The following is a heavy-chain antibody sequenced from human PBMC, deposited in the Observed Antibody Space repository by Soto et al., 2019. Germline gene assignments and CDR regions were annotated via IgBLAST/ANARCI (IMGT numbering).Heavy chain of an antibody. CDR1: GCTFSSYA. Sequence: PGGSLRLSGAAAGCTFSSYAMHWVRQAPGKGLEWVAVISYDGSNKYYADSVKGRFTISRDNSKNTLYLQMNSLRAEDTAVYYCARLGEDIVVVPAANGMDVWGQGTTVTVSS. V-gene: IGHV3-30-3*01. D-gene: IGHD2-2*01. CDR2: ISYDGSNK. CDR3: ARLGEDIVVVPAANGMDV. J-gene: IGHJ6*02.